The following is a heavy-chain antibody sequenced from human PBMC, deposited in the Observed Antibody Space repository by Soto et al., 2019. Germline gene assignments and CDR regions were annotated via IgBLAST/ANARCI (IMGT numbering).Heavy chain of an antibody. J-gene: IGHJ4*02. Sequence: QVQLVQSGADVKKPGASVKVSCKASGYTFTGYYMHWVRQAPGQGLEWMGWINPNSGGTNYAQKFQGRVTMTRDTSISTAYMELSRLRSDDTAVYYCARALEDYDSSGYYTGVIDYWGQGTLVTVSS. D-gene: IGHD3-22*01. CDR2: INPNSGGT. CDR1: GYTFTGYY. V-gene: IGHV1-2*02. CDR3: ARALEDYDSSGYYTGVIDY.